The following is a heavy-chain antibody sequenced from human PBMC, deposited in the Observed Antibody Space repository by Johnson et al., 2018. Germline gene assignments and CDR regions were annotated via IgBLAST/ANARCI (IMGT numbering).Heavy chain of an antibody. D-gene: IGHD6-6*01. J-gene: IGHJ6*02. V-gene: IGHV3-7*01. CDR1: GFTFSSYW. CDR3: ARDELSIASRLPWGMDV. Sequence: VQLVESGGGVVQPGRSLRLSCAASGFTFSSYWMSWVRQAPGKGLAWVANIKQDGSEKYYADSVKGRFTISSDNAKNPLYLQMNSLRAEDTAVYYWARDELSIASRLPWGMDVWGQGTTVTVSS. CDR2: IKQDGSEK.